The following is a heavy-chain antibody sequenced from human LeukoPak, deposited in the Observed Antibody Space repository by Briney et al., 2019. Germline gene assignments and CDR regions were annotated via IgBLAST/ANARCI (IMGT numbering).Heavy chain of an antibody. CDR1: GFTFSNYG. CDR2: SSYDEDNK. Sequence: GRSLRLSCAASGFTFSNYGMHWVRQAPGKGLEWVAVSSYDEDNKYYADSVKGRFTISRDISKITLYLQMNSLRPEDTAVYYCAKDKGAYGSETGFDIWGQGILVTVSS. CDR3: AKDKGAYGSETGFDI. D-gene: IGHD4-17*01. J-gene: IGHJ4*02. V-gene: IGHV3-30*18.